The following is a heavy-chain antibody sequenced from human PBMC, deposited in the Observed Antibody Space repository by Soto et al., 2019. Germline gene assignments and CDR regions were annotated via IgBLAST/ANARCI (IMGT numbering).Heavy chain of an antibody. CDR1: GGSFSGYY. CDR2: INHSGST. CDR3: ARPRMTTVTSAFDI. J-gene: IGHJ3*02. V-gene: IGHV4-34*01. D-gene: IGHD4-4*01. Sequence: SETLSLTCAVYGGSFSGYYWSWIRQPPGKGLEWIGEINHSGSTNYNPSLKSRVTISVDTSKNQFSLKLSSVTAADTAVYYCARPRMTTVTSAFDIWGQGTMVTVSS.